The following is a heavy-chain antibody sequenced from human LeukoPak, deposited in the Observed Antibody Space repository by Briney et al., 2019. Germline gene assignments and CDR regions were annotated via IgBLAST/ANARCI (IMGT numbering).Heavy chain of an antibody. D-gene: IGHD6-6*01. CDR3: ARDGSARSLGN. CDR1: GFTFTSYA. CDR2: ISGSGGST. Sequence: PGGSLRLSCAASGFTFTSYAMSWVRQAPGKGLEWVSAISGSGGSTYYADSVKGRFTISRDNSKNTLYLQMNSLRAEDTAVYYCARDGSARSLGNWGQGTLVSVSS. V-gene: IGHV3-23*01. J-gene: IGHJ4*02.